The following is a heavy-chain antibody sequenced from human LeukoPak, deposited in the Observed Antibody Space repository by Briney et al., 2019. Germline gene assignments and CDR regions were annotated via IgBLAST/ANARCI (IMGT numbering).Heavy chain of an antibody. D-gene: IGHD3-22*01. J-gene: IGHJ4*02. CDR3: ARDLLPGRYDSSGYYLPHY. CDR2: ISYDGSNK. CDR1: GFTFSSYA. V-gene: IGHV3-30-3*01. Sequence: GASLRLSCAASGFTFSSYAMHWVRQAPGKGLEWVVVISYDGSNKYYADSVKGRFTISRDNSKNTLYLQMNSLRAEDTAVYYCARDLLPGRYDSSGYYLPHYWGQGTLVTVSS.